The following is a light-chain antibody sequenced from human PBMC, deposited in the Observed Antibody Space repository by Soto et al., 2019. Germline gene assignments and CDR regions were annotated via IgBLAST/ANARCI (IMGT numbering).Light chain of an antibody. V-gene: IGLV4-69*01. Sequence: QPVLTQSPSASASLGASVKLTCTLSSGHSNYAIAWHQQQPEKGPRFLMKVNNDGSHNKGDGIPDRFSGSRSGAERYLTISSLQSEDEAEYYCQTWYTGLVIFGAGTKLTVL. CDR2: VNNDGSH. CDR1: SGHSNYA. CDR3: QTWYTGLVI. J-gene: IGLJ2*01.